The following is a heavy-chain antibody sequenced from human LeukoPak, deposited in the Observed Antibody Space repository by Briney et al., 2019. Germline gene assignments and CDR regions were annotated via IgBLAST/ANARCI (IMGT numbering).Heavy chain of an antibody. CDR2: IYYSGST. J-gene: IGHJ4*02. CDR3: ARAQADYYDSSGYFEFDY. Sequence: MPSETLSLTCTVSGGSISSYYWSWIRQPPGKGLEWIGYIYYSGSTNYNPSLKSRVTISVDTSKNQFSLKLSSVTAADTAVYYCARAQADYYDSSGYFEFDYWGQGTLVTVSS. D-gene: IGHD3-22*01. CDR1: GGSISSYY. V-gene: IGHV4-59*01.